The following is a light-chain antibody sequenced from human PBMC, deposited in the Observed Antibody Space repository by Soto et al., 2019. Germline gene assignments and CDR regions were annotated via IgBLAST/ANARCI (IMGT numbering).Light chain of an antibody. V-gene: IGKV1-5*03. CDR3: QHYNSYSEA. CDR1: QTSSSW. Sequence: IKMTQSPSPLSGTVGDRVTITCRASQTSSSWLAWYQQKPGKAPKLLIYKASTLKSGVPSRFSGSGSGTEFTLTISSLQPDDFATYYCQHYNSYSEAFGQGTKVDI. J-gene: IGKJ1*01. CDR2: KAS.